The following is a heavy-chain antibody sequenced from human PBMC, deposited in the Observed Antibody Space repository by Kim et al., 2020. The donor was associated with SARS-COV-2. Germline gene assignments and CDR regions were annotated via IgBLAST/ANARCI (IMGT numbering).Heavy chain of an antibody. CDR2: IYYSGST. CDR1: GGSISSSSYY. D-gene: IGHD1-26*01. Sequence: SETLSLTCTVSGGSISSSSYYWGWIRQPPGKGLEWIGSIYYSGSTYYNPSLKSRVTISVDTSKNQFSLKLSSVTAADTAVYYCARDRGIVGATFGYWGQG. V-gene: IGHV4-39*07. J-gene: IGHJ4*02. CDR3: ARDRGIVGATFGY.